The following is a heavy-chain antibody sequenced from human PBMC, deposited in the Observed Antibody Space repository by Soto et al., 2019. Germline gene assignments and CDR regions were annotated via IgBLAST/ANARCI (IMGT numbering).Heavy chain of an antibody. Sequence: SVKVSCKASGGTFSSYTISWVRQAPGQGLEWIGRIIPILGIANYAQKFQGRVTITADKSTSTAYMELSSLRSEDTVVYYCARAPVTSGYSRYYFAYWGQGTLVTVSS. CDR2: IIPILGIA. CDR3: ARAPVTSGYSRYYFAY. D-gene: IGHD3-22*01. J-gene: IGHJ4*02. CDR1: GGTFSSYT. V-gene: IGHV1-69*02.